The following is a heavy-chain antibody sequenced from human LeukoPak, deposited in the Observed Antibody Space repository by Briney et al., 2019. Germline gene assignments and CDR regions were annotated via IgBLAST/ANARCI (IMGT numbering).Heavy chain of an antibody. CDR1: GYTFTGYY. CDR2: INPNSGGA. J-gene: IGHJ5*02. V-gene: IGHV1-2*02. CDR3: ARVLIKYQSSTSCFMFDP. D-gene: IGHD2-2*01. Sequence: ASVKVSCKASGYTFTGYYMHWVRQAPGQGLEWMGWINPNSGGANYAQKFQGRVTMTRDTSISTAYMELSRLRSDDTAVCYCARVLIKYQSSTSCFMFDPWGQGTLVTVSS.